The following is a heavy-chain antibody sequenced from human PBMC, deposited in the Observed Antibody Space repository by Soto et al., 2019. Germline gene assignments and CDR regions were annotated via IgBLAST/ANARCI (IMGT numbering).Heavy chain of an antibody. CDR2: FFYNGNT. D-gene: IGHD3-16*02. Sequence: SETLSLTCTVSGASISSSTYYWGWIRQPPGKGLEWIGTFFYNGNTFYNPSLQSRVTISVDTSKNQFSLNLASVTAADPAVYYCASRFFYRWSPWGQGTLVTV. J-gene: IGHJ5*02. CDR3: ASRFFYRWSP. V-gene: IGHV4-39*01. CDR1: GASISSSTYY.